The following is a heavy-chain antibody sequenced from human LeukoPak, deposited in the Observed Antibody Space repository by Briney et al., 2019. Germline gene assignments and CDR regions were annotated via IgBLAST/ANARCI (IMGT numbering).Heavy chain of an antibody. Sequence: GASVKVSCKASGYTFTSYAISWVRQAPGQGLEWMGRIIPILGIANYAQKFQGRVTITADKSTSTAYMELSSLKSEDTAVYYCARDRNSYGYIGAFDIWGQGTMATVSS. V-gene: IGHV1-69*04. CDR1: GYTFTSYA. CDR3: ARDRNSYGYIGAFDI. CDR2: IIPILGIA. J-gene: IGHJ3*02. D-gene: IGHD5-18*01.